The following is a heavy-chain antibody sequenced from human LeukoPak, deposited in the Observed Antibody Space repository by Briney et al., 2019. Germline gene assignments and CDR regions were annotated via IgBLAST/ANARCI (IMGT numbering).Heavy chain of an antibody. J-gene: IGHJ4*02. Sequence: GGSLRLSCAASGFTFSSYAMSWVRQAPGKGLEWVSAISASGGSTFYADSVKGRFTISRDNSKNTLYLQMNSLRGKDTAVYYCASSSSGWYKFDYWGQGTLVTVSS. CDR1: GFTFSSYA. V-gene: IGHV3-23*01. D-gene: IGHD6-19*01. CDR2: ISASGGST. CDR3: ASSSSGWYKFDY.